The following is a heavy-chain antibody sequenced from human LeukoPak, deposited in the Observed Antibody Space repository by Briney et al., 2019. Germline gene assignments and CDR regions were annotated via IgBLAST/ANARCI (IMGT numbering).Heavy chain of an antibody. J-gene: IGHJ4*02. Sequence: PGRSLRLSCAASGFTFDDYAMHWVRQAPGKGLEWVSGISWNSGSIGYADSVKGRFTISRDNAKNSLYLQMNSLRAEDTALYYCAKDRRYYDSSGYFDYWGQGTLVTVSS. CDR1: GFTFDDYA. CDR3: AKDRRYYDSSGYFDY. CDR2: ISWNSGSI. V-gene: IGHV3-9*01. D-gene: IGHD3-22*01.